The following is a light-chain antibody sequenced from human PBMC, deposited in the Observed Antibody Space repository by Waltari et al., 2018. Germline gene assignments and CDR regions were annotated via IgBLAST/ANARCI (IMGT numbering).Light chain of an antibody. CDR1: QSVSTN. CDR2: GAS. Sequence: EVVMTQSPATLSVSPGERATLSCRASQSVSTNLAWYQQKPGQAPRLLIYGASTRAPGLPARFSGSGSGTEFTLTISSLQSEDFAVYYCQQYNYWYSFGQWTKLEMK. CDR3: QQYNYWYS. J-gene: IGKJ2*03. V-gene: IGKV3-15*01.